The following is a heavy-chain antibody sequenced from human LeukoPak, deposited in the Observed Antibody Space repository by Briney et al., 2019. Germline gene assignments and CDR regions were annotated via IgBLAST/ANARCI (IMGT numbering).Heavy chain of an antibody. CDR2: IYYSGST. CDR3: AISYGSGSYALDI. D-gene: IGHD3-10*01. V-gene: IGHV4-59*08. J-gene: IGHJ3*02. CDR1: GGSISSYY. Sequence: PSETLSLTCTVSGGSISSYYWSWIRQPPGKGLEWIGYIYYSGSTNYNPSLKSRVTISVDTSKNQFSLKLSSVTAADTAVYYCAISYGSGSYALDIWGQGTMVTVSS.